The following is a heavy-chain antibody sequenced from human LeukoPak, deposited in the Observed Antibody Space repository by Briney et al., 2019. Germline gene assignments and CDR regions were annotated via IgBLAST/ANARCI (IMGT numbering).Heavy chain of an antibody. Sequence: SETLSLTCTVSGGSISSYYWSWIRQPAGKGLEWIGRIYTSGSTNYNPSLKSRVTISVDKSKNQFSLKLSSVTAADTAVYYWGRDPGSSFFDYGGREPLVTVS. D-gene: IGHD1-26*01. V-gene: IGHV4-4*07. J-gene: IGHJ4*02. CDR2: IYTSGST. CDR1: GGSISSYY. CDR3: GRDPGSSFFDY.